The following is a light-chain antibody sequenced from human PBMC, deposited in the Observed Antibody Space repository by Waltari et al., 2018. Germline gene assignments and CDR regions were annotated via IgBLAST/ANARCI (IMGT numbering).Light chain of an antibody. J-gene: IGKJ4*01. CDR1: QDISNY. CDR2: DAS. V-gene: IGKV1-33*01. CDR3: QQYDNLPLT. Sequence: DIQMTQSPSSLSASLGDRVTITCQASQDISNYLNWYQQKPGKAPKLLIYDASNLETGVPSRFSGSGSGTDFTFTISSLQPEDIATYYCQQYDNLPLTFGGGTKVEI.